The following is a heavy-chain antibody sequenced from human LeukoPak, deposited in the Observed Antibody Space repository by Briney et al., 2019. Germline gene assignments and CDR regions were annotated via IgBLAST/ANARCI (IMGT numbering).Heavy chain of an antibody. CDR2: FDPEDGET. Sequence: ASVKVSCKVSGYTLTELSMHWVRQAPGKGLEWMGGFDPEDGETIYAQKFQGRVTMTEDTSTDTAYMELSSLRSEDTAVYYCAYPYCSGGSCYLDYWGQGTLVTVSS. V-gene: IGHV1-24*01. CDR1: GYTLTELS. CDR3: AYPYCSGGSCYLDY. J-gene: IGHJ4*02. D-gene: IGHD2-15*01.